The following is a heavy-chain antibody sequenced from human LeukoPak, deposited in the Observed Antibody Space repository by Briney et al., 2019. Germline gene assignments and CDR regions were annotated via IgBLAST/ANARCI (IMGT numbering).Heavy chain of an antibody. CDR1: GFIFSNAW. J-gene: IGHJ6*03. CDR3: AREGKRITMLRGVITPRGYYYMDV. Sequence: GGSLRLSCAASGFIFSNAWMIWLRQAPGKGLEWVGRTRNKANSYTTEYAASVKGRFTISRDDSKNSLYLQVNSLKTEDTAVYYCAREGKRITMLRGVITPRGYYYMDVWGKGTTVTVSS. D-gene: IGHD3-10*01. V-gene: IGHV3-72*01. CDR2: TRNKANSYTT.